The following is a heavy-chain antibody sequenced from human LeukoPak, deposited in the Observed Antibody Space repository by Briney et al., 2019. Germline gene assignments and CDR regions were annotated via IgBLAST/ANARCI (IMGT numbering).Heavy chain of an antibody. D-gene: IGHD1-14*01. Sequence: GGSLRLSCAASGFTFSSYAMHWVRQAPGKGLEWVAVISYDGSNKYYADSVKGRFTISRDNAKNTLYLQMNSLRAEDTAMYFCASGPTGFAWGQGTLVTVSS. V-gene: IGHV3-30-3*01. CDR3: ASGPTGFA. CDR2: ISYDGSNK. CDR1: GFTFSSYA. J-gene: IGHJ5*02.